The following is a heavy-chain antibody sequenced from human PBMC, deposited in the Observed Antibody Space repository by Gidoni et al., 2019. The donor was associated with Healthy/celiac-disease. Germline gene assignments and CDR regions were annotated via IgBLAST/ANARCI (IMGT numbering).Heavy chain of an antibody. CDR2: ISSSGSTI. J-gene: IGHJ4*02. Sequence: EVQLVESGGGLVQPGGSLRLSCAASGFSFSSYEMNWVRQAPGKGLEWVSYISSSGSTIYYAASVKGRFTISRDNAKNSLYLQMNSLRAEDTAVYYCARGWGVVVVVAAYDYWGQGTLVTVSS. CDR1: GFSFSSYE. CDR3: ARGWGVVVVVAAYDY. D-gene: IGHD2-15*01. V-gene: IGHV3-48*03.